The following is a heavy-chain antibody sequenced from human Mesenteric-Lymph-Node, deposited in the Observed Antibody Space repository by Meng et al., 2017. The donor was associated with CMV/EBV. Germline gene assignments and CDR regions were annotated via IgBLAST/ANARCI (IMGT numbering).Heavy chain of an antibody. J-gene: IGHJ3*02. CDR1: GGSISSYY. Sequence: GSLRLSCTVSGGSISSYYWSWIRQPPGKGLEWIGYIYYSGSTNYNPSLKSRVTISVDTSKNQFSLKLSSVIAADTAVYYCARERRAPGFDTFDIWGQGTMVTVSS. CDR3: ARERRAPGFDTFDI. CDR2: IYYSGST. V-gene: IGHV4-59*01.